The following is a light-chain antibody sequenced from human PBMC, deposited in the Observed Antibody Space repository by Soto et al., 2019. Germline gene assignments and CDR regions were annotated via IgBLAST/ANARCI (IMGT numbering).Light chain of an antibody. V-gene: IGKV3-15*01. CDR2: DAS. J-gene: IGKJ4*02. Sequence: EILMTQSPATLSVSPGARATLSCRASQSVRSDLAWYQQKPGQAPRLLIYDASTRATDIPARFSGSGSGTEFTLTIRSLQSDHFAVYYCLQYSVWTPVLTFGGGTKAEIK. CDR3: LQYSVWTPVLT. CDR1: QSVRSD.